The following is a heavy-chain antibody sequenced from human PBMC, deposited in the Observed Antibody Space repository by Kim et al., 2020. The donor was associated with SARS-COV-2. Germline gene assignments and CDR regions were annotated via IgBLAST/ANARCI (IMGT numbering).Heavy chain of an antibody. CDR3: AKDWGLLWFGELSYYFDY. J-gene: IGHJ4*02. D-gene: IGHD3-10*01. V-gene: IGHV3-30*18. CDR2: ISYDGSNK. CDR1: GFTFSSYG. Sequence: GGSLRLSCAASGFTFSSYGLHWVRQAPGKGLEWVAVISYDGSNKYYADSVKGRFTISRDNSKNTLYLQMNSLRAEDTAVYYCAKDWGLLWFGELSYYFDYWGQGTLVTVSS.